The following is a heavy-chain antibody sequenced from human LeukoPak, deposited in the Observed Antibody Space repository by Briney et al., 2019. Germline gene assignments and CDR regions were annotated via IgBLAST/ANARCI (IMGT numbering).Heavy chain of an antibody. CDR1: GGSISSYY. CDR3: ARAMVNYDILTGRSVWFDP. V-gene: IGHV4-59*01. CDR2: IYYSGST. Sequence: KPSETLSLTCTVSGGSISSYYWSWIRQPPGKGLEWIGYIYYSGSTNYNPSLKSRVTISVDTSKNQFSLKLSSVTAAATAVYYCARAMVNYDILTGRSVWFDPWGQGTLVTVSS. D-gene: IGHD3-9*01. J-gene: IGHJ5*02.